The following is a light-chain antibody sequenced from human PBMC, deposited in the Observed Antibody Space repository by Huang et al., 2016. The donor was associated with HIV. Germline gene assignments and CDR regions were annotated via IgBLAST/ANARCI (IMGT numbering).Light chain of an antibody. CDR1: QNINAD. CDR3: QQYNIRPPFT. CDR2: GAS. V-gene: IGKV3-15*01. J-gene: IGKJ2*01. Sequence: EIVMTQSPATLSVSPGERATLSCRASQNINADLAWYQHKPGQAPRLLIYGASTRATDVPASFSGSGSGTDFTLTISSLQSEDFAIYYCQQYNIRPPFTFGQGTKLEIK.